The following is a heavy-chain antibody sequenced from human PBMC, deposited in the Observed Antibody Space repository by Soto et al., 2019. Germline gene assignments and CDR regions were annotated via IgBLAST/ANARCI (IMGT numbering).Heavy chain of an antibody. CDR1: GFTFSDYY. D-gene: IGHD6-13*01. CDR3: ARVSSSHDAVDI. CDR2: ITGSGFTI. V-gene: IGHV3-11*01. J-gene: IGHJ3*02. Sequence: QVQLVESGGGLVKPGGSLRLSCAASGFTFSDYYMSWMRQAPGKGLEWVSYITGSGFTIHYADSVKGRFTISRDNAKKSLYLQMTSLRAEDTAVYYCARVSSSHDAVDIWGQGTMVTVSS.